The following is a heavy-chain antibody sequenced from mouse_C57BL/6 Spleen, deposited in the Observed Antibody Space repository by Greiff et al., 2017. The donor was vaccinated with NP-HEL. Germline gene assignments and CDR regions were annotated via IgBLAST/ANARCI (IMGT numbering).Heavy chain of an antibody. J-gene: IGHJ3*01. CDR3: AKPEDYGRSYEFAY. Sequence: VQLQESGPGLVAPSQSLSITCTVSGFSFTSYGVSWVRQPPGKGLEWLGVLWGDGSTNYHSALISSLSISKDNSKSQVFLKLNRLQTDDTATYYGAKPEDYGRSYEFAYWGQGTLVTVAA. D-gene: IGHD1-1*01. CDR2: LWGDGST. V-gene: IGHV2-3*01. CDR1: GFSFTSYG.